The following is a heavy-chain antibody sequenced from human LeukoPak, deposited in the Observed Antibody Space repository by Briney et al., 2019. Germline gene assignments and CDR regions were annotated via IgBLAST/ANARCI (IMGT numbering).Heavy chain of an antibody. Sequence: GGPLRLSCAASGFTFSRYWMHWVRQAPGKGLVWVSRINNDGSSASYADSVKGRFTISRDNAKNTLYLQMNSLRAEDTAVYYCARVGGYGGIGYWGQGNLVTVSS. CDR1: GFTFSRYW. V-gene: IGHV3-74*01. J-gene: IGHJ4*02. CDR2: INNDGSSA. CDR3: ARVGGYGGIGY. D-gene: IGHD3-16*01.